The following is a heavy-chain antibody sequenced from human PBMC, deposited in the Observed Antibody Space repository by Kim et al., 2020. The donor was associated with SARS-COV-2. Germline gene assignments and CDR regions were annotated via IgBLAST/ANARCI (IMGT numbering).Heavy chain of an antibody. CDR3: ARVYSSLRGFAQGGMDV. D-gene: IGHD2-21*01. CDR2: IIPIFGTA. CDR1: GGTFSSYA. J-gene: IGHJ6*02. Sequence: SVKVSCKASGGTFSSYAISWVRQAPGQGLEWMGGIIPIFGTANYAQKFQGRVTITADKSTSTAYMELSSLRSEDTAVYYCARVYSSLRGFAQGGMDVWGQGTTVTVSS. V-gene: IGHV1-69*06.